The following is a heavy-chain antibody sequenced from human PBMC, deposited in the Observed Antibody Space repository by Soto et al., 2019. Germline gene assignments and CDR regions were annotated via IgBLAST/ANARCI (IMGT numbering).Heavy chain of an antibody. Sequence: QVQLVQSGAEVKKPGSSVKVSCKASGGSLSNYGISWVRQAPGQGLEWMGAIIPVFGTPNYAQKYQVRVPITADESTTTVYMDVRSLTSEDTAVYYCARGDSTKIVVTTYYAMDVWGQGTTVTVSS. D-gene: IGHD3-22*01. J-gene: IGHJ6*02. CDR2: IIPVFGTP. CDR3: ARGDSTKIVVTTYYAMDV. CDR1: GGSLSNYG. V-gene: IGHV1-69*12.